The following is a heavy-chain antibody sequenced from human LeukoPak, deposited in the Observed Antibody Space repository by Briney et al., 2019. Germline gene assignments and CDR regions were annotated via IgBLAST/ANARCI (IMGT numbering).Heavy chain of an antibody. J-gene: IGHJ4*02. Sequence: ASVKVSCKASGYTFITYYMHWVRQAPGQGLEWMGIINPSGGSTSYAQKFQGRVTITADKSTSTAYMELSSLRSEDTAVYYCASGEGCSSNSCTLNYWGQGTLVTVSS. V-gene: IGHV1-46*01. D-gene: IGHD2-2*01. CDR3: ASGEGCSSNSCTLNY. CDR1: GYTFITYY. CDR2: INPSGGST.